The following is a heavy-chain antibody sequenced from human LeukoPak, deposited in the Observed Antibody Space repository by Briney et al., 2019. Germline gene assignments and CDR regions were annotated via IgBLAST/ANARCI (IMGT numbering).Heavy chain of an antibody. CDR3: ARDPAATAGVAAAGSYYFDY. V-gene: IGHV1-69*04. CDR2: IIPILDIA. CDR1: GGTFSSYA. D-gene: IGHD6-13*01. J-gene: IGHJ4*02. Sequence: GASVKVSCKASGGTFSSYAISWVRQAPGQGLEWMGRIIPILDIANYAQKFQGRVTITADKSTSTAHMELSSLRSEDTAVYYCARDPAATAGVAAAGSYYFDYWGQGTLVTVSS.